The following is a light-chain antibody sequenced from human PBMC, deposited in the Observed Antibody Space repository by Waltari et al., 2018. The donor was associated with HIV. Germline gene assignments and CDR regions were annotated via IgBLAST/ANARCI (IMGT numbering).Light chain of an antibody. CDR3: SSYTSSSVV. CDR2: EVS. CDR1: SSDVGGYTY. J-gene: IGLJ2*01. Sequence: QSALTQPASVSGSPGQSITISCTGTSSDVGGYTYVSLYQQHPGKAPKLMIYEVSNRPSGVSNRFSGSKSGNTASLTISGLQAEDEADYYCSSYTSSSVVFGGGTKLTVL. V-gene: IGLV2-14*01.